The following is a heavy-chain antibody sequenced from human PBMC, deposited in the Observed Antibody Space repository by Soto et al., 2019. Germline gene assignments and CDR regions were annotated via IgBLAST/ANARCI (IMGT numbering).Heavy chain of an antibody. CDR1: GFTFSSYA. Sequence: QVQLVESGGGVVQPGRSLRLSCAASGFTFSSYAMHWVRQAPGKGLEWVAVISYDGSNKYYADSVKGRFTISRDNSKNTPYLQMNSLRAEDTAVYYCARAPPYWYFDYWGQGTLVTVSS. D-gene: IGHD2-15*01. CDR3: ARAPPYWYFDY. J-gene: IGHJ4*02. V-gene: IGHV3-30-3*01. CDR2: ISYDGSNK.